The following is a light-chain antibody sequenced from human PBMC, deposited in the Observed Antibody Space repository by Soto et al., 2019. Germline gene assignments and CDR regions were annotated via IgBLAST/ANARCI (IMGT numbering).Light chain of an antibody. V-gene: IGKV3-11*01. CDR1: QSVSSY. Sequence: EIVLTQSPATLSLSPGERATLSCRASQSVSSYLAWYQQKPGQAPRLLLYDASTRATGIPPRFSGSGSGTDFTLTISRLEPEDSAVYYCQQRSNWPTFGGGTKVEIK. J-gene: IGKJ4*01. CDR2: DAS. CDR3: QQRSNWPT.